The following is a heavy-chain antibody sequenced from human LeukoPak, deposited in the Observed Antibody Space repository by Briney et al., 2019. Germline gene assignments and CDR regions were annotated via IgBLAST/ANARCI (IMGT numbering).Heavy chain of an antibody. D-gene: IGHD1-7*01. CDR1: GGSISSYY. CDR3: ARTLNWNFYYFDY. Sequence: SETLSLTCTVSGGSISSYYWSWIRQPPGKGLEWIGYTYYSGSTNYNPSLKSRVTISVDTSKNQFSLKLSSVTAADTAVYYCARTLNWNFYYFDYWGQGTLVTVSS. J-gene: IGHJ4*02. V-gene: IGHV4-59*01. CDR2: TYYSGST.